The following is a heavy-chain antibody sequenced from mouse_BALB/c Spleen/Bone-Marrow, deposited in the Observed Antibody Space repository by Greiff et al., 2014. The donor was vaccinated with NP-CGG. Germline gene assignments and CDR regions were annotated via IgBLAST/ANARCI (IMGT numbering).Heavy chain of an antibody. CDR3: TVPYGNYVGYYAMDY. CDR2: IYPGNSDT. D-gene: IGHD2-1*01. Sequence: VQLQQSGTVLARPGASVKMSCKASGYTFTSYWMHWVKQRPGQGLEWIGAIYPGNSDTSYSQKFKGKAKLTAVTSTSTAYMELSSLTNEDSAVYYCTVPYGNYVGYYAMDYWGQGTSVTVSS. CDR1: GYTFTSYW. J-gene: IGHJ4*01. V-gene: IGHV1-5*01.